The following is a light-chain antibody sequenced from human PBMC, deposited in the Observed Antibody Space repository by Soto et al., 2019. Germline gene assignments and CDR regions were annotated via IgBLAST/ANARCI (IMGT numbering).Light chain of an antibody. CDR1: QSVSSK. J-gene: IGKJ4*01. CDR2: GAS. V-gene: IGKV3-15*01. CDR3: QQYNSWPPLT. Sequence: EIVMTQSPATLSVSPGERATLSCRASQSVSSKLAWYQQKPGQAPRLLIYGASTRVTGIPARFSGSGSGTEFTLTISSLQSEDFAVYYCQQYNSWPPLTFGGGTKVEIK.